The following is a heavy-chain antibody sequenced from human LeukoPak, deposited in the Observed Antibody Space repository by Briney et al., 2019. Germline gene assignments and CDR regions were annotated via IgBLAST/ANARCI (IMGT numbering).Heavy chain of an antibody. CDR1: DGSFSNYY. V-gene: IGHV4-34*01. CDR2: INHGGSA. J-gene: IGHJ3*02. Sequence: SETLSLTCVVYDGSFSNYYWNWIRQPPGKGLEWIGEINHGGSANYNPSLKSRVTISVDTSKNQFSLKLSPVTAADTAVYYCARVGGGLMDKSAGNAFDIWGQGTMVTLSS. D-gene: IGHD3-16*01. CDR3: ARVGGGLMDKSAGNAFDI.